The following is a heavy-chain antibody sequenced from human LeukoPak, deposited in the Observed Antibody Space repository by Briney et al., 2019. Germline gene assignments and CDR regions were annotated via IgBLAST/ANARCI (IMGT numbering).Heavy chain of an antibody. J-gene: IGHJ4*02. D-gene: IGHD1-26*01. CDR1: GYTFTGYY. V-gene: IGHV1-2*02. Sequence: ASVKVSCKASGYTFTGYYMHWVRQAPGQGLEWMGWINPNSGGTNYAQKFQGRVTMTRDTSISTAYMELSRLRSDDTAVYYCAREGSGTKRFPFCPYWGQGTLVTVSS. CDR2: INPNSGGT. CDR3: AREGSGTKRFPFCPY.